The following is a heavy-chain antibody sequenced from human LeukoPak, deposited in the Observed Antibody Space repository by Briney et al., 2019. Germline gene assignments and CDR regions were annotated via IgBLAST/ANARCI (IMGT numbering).Heavy chain of an antibody. CDR1: GGSISSYY. Sequence: SETLSLTCTVSGGSISSYYWSWIRQPPGKGLEWIGYIYYSGSTNYNPSLKSRVTISVDTSKNQFSLKLSSVTAADTAVYYCARVVGCSSTSCYSLRYYYYYVDVWGKGTTVTVSS. D-gene: IGHD2-2*01. CDR2: IYYSGST. CDR3: ARVVGCSSTSCYSLRYYYYYVDV. J-gene: IGHJ6*03. V-gene: IGHV4-59*01.